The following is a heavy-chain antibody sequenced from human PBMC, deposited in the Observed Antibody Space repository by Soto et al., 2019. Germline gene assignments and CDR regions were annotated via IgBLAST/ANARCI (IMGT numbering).Heavy chain of an antibody. CDR2: INPSGGST. D-gene: IGHD3-22*01. Sequence: ASVKVSCKASGYTFTSYYMHWVRQAPGQGLEWMGIINPSGGSTSYAQKFQGRVTMTRDASTSTVYMELSSLRSEDTAVYYCARDSALYYYDSPRGAFDIWGQGTMVTVS. CDR1: GYTFTSYY. CDR3: ARDSALYYYDSPRGAFDI. V-gene: IGHV1-46*01. J-gene: IGHJ3*02.